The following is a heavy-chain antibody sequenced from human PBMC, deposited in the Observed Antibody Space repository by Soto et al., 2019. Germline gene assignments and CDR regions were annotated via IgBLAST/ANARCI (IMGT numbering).Heavy chain of an antibody. J-gene: IGHJ6*02. D-gene: IGHD4-4*01. V-gene: IGHV1-18*04. CDR1: GYTFTSYG. CDR2: ISAYNGNT. CDR3: ARGWGGPRGYSNYYYYYGMDV. Sequence: ASVKVSCKASGYTFTSYGISWVRQAPGQGLEWMGWISAYNGNTNYAQKLQGRVTTTTDTSTSTAYMELRSLRSDDTAVYYCARGWGGPRGYSNYYYYYGMDVWGQGTTVTVSS.